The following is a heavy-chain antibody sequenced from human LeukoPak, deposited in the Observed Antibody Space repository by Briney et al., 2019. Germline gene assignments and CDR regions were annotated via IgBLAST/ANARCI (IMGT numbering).Heavy chain of an antibody. D-gene: IGHD2-15*01. CDR1: GFTFSSYG. CDR3: TTGPRGGSSSFDY. CDR2: ISGSGGSS. Sequence: GGSLRLSCAASGFTFSSYGMSWVRQAPGKGLEWVSVISGSGGSSDYADSVKGRFTISRDNSKNTLYLQMNSLRADDTAVYYCTTGPRGGSSSFDYWGQGTLVTVSS. V-gene: IGHV3-23*01. J-gene: IGHJ4*02.